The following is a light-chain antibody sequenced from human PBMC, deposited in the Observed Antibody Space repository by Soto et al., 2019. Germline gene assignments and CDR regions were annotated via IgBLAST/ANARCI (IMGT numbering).Light chain of an antibody. Sequence: EIVLTQSPATLSLSPGERATLSCRASQSVSSYLAWYQQKPGQAPRLLIYDASNRATGIPARFSGSGSGPDFTLTISSLEPADFAVYYCQQRSNWPLTFGVGTHVEIK. CDR3: QQRSNWPLT. V-gene: IGKV3-11*01. CDR2: DAS. CDR1: QSVSSY. J-gene: IGKJ4*01.